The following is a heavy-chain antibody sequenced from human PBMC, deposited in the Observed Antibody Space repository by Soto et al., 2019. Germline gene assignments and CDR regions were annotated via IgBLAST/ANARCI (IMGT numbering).Heavy chain of an antibody. D-gene: IGHD6-19*01. CDR1: GYTFTSYG. J-gene: IGHJ5*02. V-gene: IGHV1-18*01. CDR2: ISAYNGNT. Sequence: VKVSCQASGYTFTSYGISWVRQAPGQGLEWMGWISAYNGNTNYAQKLQGRVTMTTDTSTSTAYMELRSLRSDDTAVYYCARDTTSDSSGWPNWFDPWGQGTLVTVSS. CDR3: ARDTTSDSSGWPNWFDP.